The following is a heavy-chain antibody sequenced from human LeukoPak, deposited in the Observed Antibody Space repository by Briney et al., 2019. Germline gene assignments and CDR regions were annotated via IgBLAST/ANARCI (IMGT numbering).Heavy chain of an antibody. CDR3: VREDNAFDI. V-gene: IGHV3-74*01. Sequence: GGSLRLSCAASGITFSRYWMHWVRRAPGTGLVWVSGIISDGSRTPYADSVKGRFTISRDNAKNTVYLQMNSLRAEDTAVYYCVREDNAFDIWGQGTVVTVSS. CDR2: IISDGSRT. J-gene: IGHJ3*02. CDR1: GITFSRYW.